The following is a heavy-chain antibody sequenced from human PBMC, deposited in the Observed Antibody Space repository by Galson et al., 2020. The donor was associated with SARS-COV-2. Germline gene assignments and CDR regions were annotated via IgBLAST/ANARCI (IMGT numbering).Heavy chain of an antibody. D-gene: IGHD1-26*01. CDR2: IVVGSGNT. J-gene: IGHJ4*02. V-gene: IGHV1-58*02. CDR3: ATDFAIVGATPPFN. Sequence: KISCKASGFTFTSPAMQWVRQARGQRLEWIGWIVVGSGNTNYAQKFQERVTITRDMSTSTAYMELSSLRSEDTAVYYCATDFAIVGATPPFNWGQGTLVTVSS. CDR1: GFTFTSPA.